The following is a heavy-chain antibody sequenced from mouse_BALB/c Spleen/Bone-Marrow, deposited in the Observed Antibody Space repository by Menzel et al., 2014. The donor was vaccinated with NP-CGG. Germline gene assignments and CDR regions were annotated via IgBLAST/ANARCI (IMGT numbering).Heavy chain of an antibody. CDR1: GYTFTSYW. J-gene: IGHJ3*01. D-gene: IGHD2-4*01. CDR2: INPSTGYT. V-gene: IGHV1-7*01. Sequence: LEESGAELAKPGASVKMSCKASGYTFTSYWMHWVKQRPGQGLEWIGYINPSTGYTEYNQKFKDKATLTADKSSSTAYMQLSSLTSEDSAVYYCARLGDYDAFAYWGQGTLVTVSA. CDR3: ARLGDYDAFAY.